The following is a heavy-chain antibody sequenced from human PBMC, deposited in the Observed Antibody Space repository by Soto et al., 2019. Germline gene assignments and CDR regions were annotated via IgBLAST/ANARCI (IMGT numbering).Heavy chain of an antibody. J-gene: IGHJ4*02. CDR2: ISSTTNYI. CDR3: ARESEDLTSNFDY. Sequence: PGESLKISCAASGFTFTRYSMNWVRQAPGKGLEWVSSISSTTNYIYYADSMKGRFTGSRDNAKNSVYLEMNSLSAKATALYYCARESEDLTSNFDYWGQGTLVTV. CDR1: GFTFTRYS. V-gene: IGHV3-21*01.